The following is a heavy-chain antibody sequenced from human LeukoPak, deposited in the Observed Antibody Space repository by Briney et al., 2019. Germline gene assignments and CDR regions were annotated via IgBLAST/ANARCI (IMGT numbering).Heavy chain of an antibody. CDR3: ARDRFGYCSSTSCYTTDY. J-gene: IGHJ4*02. Sequence: ASVKVSCKASGYTFTSYGISWVRQAPGQGLEWMGWISAYNGNTNYAQKLQGRVTMTTDTSTSTAYMELRSLRSDDTAVYYCARDRFGYCSSTSCYTTDYWGQGTLVTVSS. CDR1: GYTFTSYG. V-gene: IGHV1-18*01. D-gene: IGHD2-2*02. CDR2: ISAYNGNT.